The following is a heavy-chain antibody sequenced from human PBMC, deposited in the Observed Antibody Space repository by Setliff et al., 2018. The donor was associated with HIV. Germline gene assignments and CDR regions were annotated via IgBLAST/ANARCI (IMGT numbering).Heavy chain of an antibody. Sequence: ASVKVSCKASGGTFSSYAISWVRQAPGQGLEWMGGIIPIFGTANYAQKFQGRVTITADESTSTAYMELSSLRSEDTAVYYCARDNYYDSSGAIGYWGRGTLVTV. J-gene: IGHJ4*02. CDR1: GGTFSSYA. D-gene: IGHD3-22*01. CDR3: ARDNYYDSSGAIGY. CDR2: IIPIFGTA. V-gene: IGHV1-69*13.